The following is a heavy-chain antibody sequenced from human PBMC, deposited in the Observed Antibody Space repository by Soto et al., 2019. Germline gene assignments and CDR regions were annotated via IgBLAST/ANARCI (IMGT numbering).Heavy chain of an antibody. Sequence: QVQLQQWGAGLLKASETLSLTCAVVGDSLRGQSWNWIRQSPGKGLEWIGELDQSGGTNYNPSLKSRAIISADTSKNQFSLTLTSVTAADTAVYYCAREDSYGWSGESLDVWGQGTTVTVPS. CDR3: AREDSYGWSGESLDV. V-gene: IGHV4-34*01. CDR1: GDSLRGQS. CDR2: LDQSGGT. J-gene: IGHJ6*02. D-gene: IGHD6-19*01.